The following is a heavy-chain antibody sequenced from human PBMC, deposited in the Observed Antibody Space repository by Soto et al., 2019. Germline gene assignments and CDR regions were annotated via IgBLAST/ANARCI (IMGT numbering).Heavy chain of an antibody. J-gene: IGHJ5*02. D-gene: IGHD3-22*01. CDR1: GYTFTGYY. V-gene: IGHV1-2*02. Sequence: ASVKVSCKASGYTFTGYYMHWVRQAPGQGLEWMGWINPNSGGTNYAQKFQGRVTMTRDTSISTAYMELSRLRSDDTALYYCARARLREVVVINGNWFDPWGQGTLVTVSS. CDR3: ARARLREVVVINGNWFDP. CDR2: INPNSGGT.